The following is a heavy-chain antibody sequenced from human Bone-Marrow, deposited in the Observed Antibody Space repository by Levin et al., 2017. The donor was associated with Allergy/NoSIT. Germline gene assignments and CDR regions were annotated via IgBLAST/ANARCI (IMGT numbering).Heavy chain of an antibody. Sequence: SETLSLTCGVSDGSISSSNWWTWVRQPPGKGLEWIGEIYHSGSTNYNPSLKSRVTISVEKSKNQFSLKLSSVTAADTAVYFCARRNVLAPGEDWFDPWGQGTLVTVSS. V-gene: IGHV4-4*02. CDR3: ARRNVLAPGEDWFDP. CDR1: DGSISSSNW. J-gene: IGHJ5*02. D-gene: IGHD7-27*01. CDR2: IYHSGST.